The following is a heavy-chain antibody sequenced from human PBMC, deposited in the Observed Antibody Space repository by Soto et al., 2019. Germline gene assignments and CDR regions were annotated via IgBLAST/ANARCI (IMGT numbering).Heavy chain of an antibody. D-gene: IGHD3-22*01. V-gene: IGHV4-39*01. Sequence: PSETLSLTCTVSGGSISSSSYYWGWIRQPPGKGLEWIGSIYYSGSTNYNPSLKSRVTISVDTSKNQFPLKLSSVTAADTAVYYCARSPYYYDSSGPNWFDPWGQGTLVTVSS. CDR1: GGSISSSSYY. CDR2: IYYSGST. CDR3: ARSPYYYDSSGPNWFDP. J-gene: IGHJ5*02.